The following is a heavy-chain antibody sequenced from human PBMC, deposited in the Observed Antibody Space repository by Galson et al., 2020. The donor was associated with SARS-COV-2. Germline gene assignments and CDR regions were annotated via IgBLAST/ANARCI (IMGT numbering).Heavy chain of an antibody. Sequence: ASVKVSCKASGYTFTSYGISWVRQAPGQGLEWMGWISAYNGNTNYAQKLQGRVTMTTDTSTSTAYMELRSLRSDDTAVYYCAREGLRFLEWLLALDYWDQGTLVTVSS. CDR1: GYTFTSYG. J-gene: IGHJ4*02. V-gene: IGHV1-18*01. CDR3: AREGLRFLEWLLALDY. CDR2: ISAYNGNT. D-gene: IGHD3-3*01.